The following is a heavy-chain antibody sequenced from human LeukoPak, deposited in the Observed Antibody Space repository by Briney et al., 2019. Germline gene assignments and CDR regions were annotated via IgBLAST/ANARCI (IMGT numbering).Heavy chain of an antibody. Sequence: PSETLSLTCTVSGGSISSSSYYWGWIRQPPGKGLEWIGSIYYSGSTYYNPSLKSRVTISIDTSMNQFSLKLSSVTAADTAVYYCARDRSSVYYFGLDVWGQGTTVTVSS. CDR1: GGSISSSSYY. J-gene: IGHJ6*02. V-gene: IGHV4-39*07. CDR3: ARDRSSVYYFGLDV. CDR2: IYYSGST. D-gene: IGHD3-10*01.